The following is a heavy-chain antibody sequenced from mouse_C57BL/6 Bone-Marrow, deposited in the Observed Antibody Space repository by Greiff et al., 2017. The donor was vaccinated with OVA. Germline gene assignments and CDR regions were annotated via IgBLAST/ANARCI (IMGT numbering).Heavy chain of an antibody. Sequence: VQLQQSGAELVRPGASVKLSCTASGFNIKDDYMHWVKQRPEQGLEWIGWIDPENGDTEYASKFQGKATITADTSSNTAYLQLSSLTSDDTAVFYCTLYGNYVFGYWGQGTTLTVSS. CDR3: TLYGNYVFGY. J-gene: IGHJ2*01. CDR1: GFNIKDDY. D-gene: IGHD2-1*01. CDR2: IDPENGDT. V-gene: IGHV14-4*01.